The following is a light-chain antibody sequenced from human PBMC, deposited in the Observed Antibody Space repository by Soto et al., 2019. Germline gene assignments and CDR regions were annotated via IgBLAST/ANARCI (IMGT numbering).Light chain of an antibody. Sequence: QSVLTQPRSVSESPGQSVTISCTGTSSDVGRYDYVSWYRQYPGEAPKLIIYDVTERPSGVPDRFSGSKSGNTASLTISGLRAEDEAAYSCCSFAGSYSYVFGSGTKVTVL. CDR2: DVT. V-gene: IGLV2-11*01. CDR3: CSFAGSYSYV. J-gene: IGLJ1*01. CDR1: SSDVGRYDY.